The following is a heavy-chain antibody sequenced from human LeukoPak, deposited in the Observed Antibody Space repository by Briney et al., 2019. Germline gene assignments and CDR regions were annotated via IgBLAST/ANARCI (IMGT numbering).Heavy chain of an antibody. CDR1: GFTFSSYW. CDR2: INSDGSST. CDR3: ARVGYSAQVDY. J-gene: IGHJ4*02. V-gene: IGHV3-74*01. D-gene: IGHD4-23*01. Sequence: GGSLRLSCAASGFTFSSYWMHWVRQAPGKGLVRVSRINSDGSSTSYGDSVKGRFTIYRDNAKNTLYLQMNSLRAEDTAVYYCARVGYSAQVDYWGQGTLVTVSS.